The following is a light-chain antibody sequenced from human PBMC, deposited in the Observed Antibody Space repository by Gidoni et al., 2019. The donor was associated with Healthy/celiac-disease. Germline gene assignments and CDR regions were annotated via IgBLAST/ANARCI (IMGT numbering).Light chain of an antibody. V-gene: IGKV1-5*03. CDR1: QSISSW. J-gene: IGKJ4*01. CDR3: QQYNSYSLT. CDR2: KAS. Sequence: DIQMTQSPSTLSASVGDRVTITCRASQSISSWLAWYQQKPGKAPKLLIYKASSLESGVPSRFSGNKSGTEFTLTISSLQPDDFATYYCQQYNSYSLTFXGXTKVEIK.